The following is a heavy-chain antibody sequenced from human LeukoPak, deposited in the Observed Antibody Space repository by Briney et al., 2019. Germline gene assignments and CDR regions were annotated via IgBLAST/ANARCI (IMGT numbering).Heavy chain of an antibody. CDR3: ARNGHDAFDI. J-gene: IGHJ3*02. V-gene: IGHV1-2*02. CDR1: GYTFTDYY. CDR2: INPNSGGT. Sequence: ASVKVSCKTTGYTFTDYYMHWVRQAPGQGLEWMGWINPNSGGTNYAQKFQGRVTMTRDTSISTAYMELSRLRSDDTAVYYCARNGHDAFDICGQGTMVTVSS.